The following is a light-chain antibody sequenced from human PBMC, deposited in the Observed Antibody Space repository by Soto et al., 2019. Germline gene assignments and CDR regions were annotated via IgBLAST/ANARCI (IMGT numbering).Light chain of an antibody. CDR1: QSISAW. CDR3: QQYNSFPWT. CDR2: KAS. J-gene: IGKJ1*01. V-gene: IGKV1-5*03. Sequence: DIQMTQSPSTLSASVGDRVSINCRASQSISAWLAWYQQKPGKAPRLLIYKASTLEIGVPSRFSGSGSGTEFTLTISSLQPDDVATYYCQQYNSFPWTFGLGTKVDIK.